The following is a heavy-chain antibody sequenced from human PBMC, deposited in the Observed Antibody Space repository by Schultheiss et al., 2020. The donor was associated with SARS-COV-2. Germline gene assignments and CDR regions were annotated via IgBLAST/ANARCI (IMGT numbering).Heavy chain of an antibody. J-gene: IGHJ6*02. CDR2: ISWNSGSI. D-gene: IGHD2-2*01. Sequence: GGSLRLSCAASGFTFDDYAMHWVRQAPGKGLEWVSGISWNSGSIGYADSVKGRFTISRDNAKNSLYLQMNSLRAEDTALYYCAKDISVVVSPRTYYYSMDVWGQGTTVTVSS. CDR1: GFTFDDYA. CDR3: AKDISVVVSPRTYYYSMDV. V-gene: IGHV3-9*01.